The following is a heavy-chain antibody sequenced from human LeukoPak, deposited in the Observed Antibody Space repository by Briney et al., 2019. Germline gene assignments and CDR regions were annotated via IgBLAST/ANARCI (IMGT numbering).Heavy chain of an antibody. CDR2: IRYDGSNK. CDR1: GFTFSSYG. Sequence: QPGGSLRLSCAASGFTFSSYGMHWVRQAPGKGLEWVAFIRYDGSNKYYADSVKGRFTISRGNSKNTLYLQMNSLRAEDTAVYYCAKVPPTPVDYWGQGTLVTVSS. CDR3: AKVPPTPVDY. J-gene: IGHJ4*02. D-gene: IGHD4-17*01. V-gene: IGHV3-30*02.